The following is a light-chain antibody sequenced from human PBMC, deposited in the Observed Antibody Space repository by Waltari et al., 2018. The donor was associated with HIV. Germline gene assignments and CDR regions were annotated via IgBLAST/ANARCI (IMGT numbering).Light chain of an antibody. CDR1: SSDVGNYTL. J-gene: IGLJ2*01. CDR2: EGI. CDR3: SSYGGSSNWL. V-gene: IGLV2-23*01. Sequence: QSALTQPASVSGSPGQSITISCTGTSSDVGNYTLVSWYQQHPGKAPKLIIYEGIKRPSGVSNRISGSKSSNTASLTISGLRAEDEADYYCSSYGGSSNWLFGGGTKLTVL.